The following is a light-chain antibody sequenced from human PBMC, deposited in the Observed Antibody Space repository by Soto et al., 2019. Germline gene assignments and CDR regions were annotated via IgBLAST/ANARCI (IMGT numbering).Light chain of an antibody. CDR2: WAS. V-gene: IGKV4-1*01. CDR1: QSLLH. CDR3: QQYYTAPDT. Sequence: EIVMTQSPDSLAVSLGERATINCKSSQSLLHLAWYQQKPGQPPKLLIYWASTRESGVPDRFSGSGSGTDFTLTISSLQAEDVAVYYCQQYYTAPDTFGQGTQVEIK. J-gene: IGKJ1*01.